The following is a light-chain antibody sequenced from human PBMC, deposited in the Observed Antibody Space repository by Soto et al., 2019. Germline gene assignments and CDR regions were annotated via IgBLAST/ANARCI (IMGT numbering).Light chain of an antibody. V-gene: IGLV8-61*01. Sequence: QTVVTQEPSFSVSPGGTVTLTCGLSSGSVSTSYYPSWYRQTPGQPPRTLIYSTNTRSSGVPDRFSGSILGNKAALTITGAQADDESDYYCVLYMGSGISNVVFGGGTKLTVL. CDR3: VLYMGSGISNVV. J-gene: IGLJ2*01. CDR1: SGSVSTSYY. CDR2: STN.